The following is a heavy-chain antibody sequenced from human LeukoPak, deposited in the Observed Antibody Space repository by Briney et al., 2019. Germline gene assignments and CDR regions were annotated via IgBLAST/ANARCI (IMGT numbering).Heavy chain of an antibody. CDR3: ARDYGVGSTAFDYF. J-gene: IGHJ4*02. D-gene: IGHD1-26*01. CDR2: MNPNSGNT. CDR1: GYTFTSYD. Sequence: ASVKVSCKASGYTFTSYDINWVRQATGQGLEWMGWMNPNSGNTGYAQKFQGRVTMPRNTSISTAYMELSSLRSEDTAVYYCARDYGVGSTAFDYFWGQGTLVTVSS. V-gene: IGHV1-8*01.